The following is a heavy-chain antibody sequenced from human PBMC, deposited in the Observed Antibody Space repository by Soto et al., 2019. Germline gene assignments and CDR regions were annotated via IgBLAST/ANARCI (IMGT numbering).Heavy chain of an antibody. J-gene: IGHJ5*02. CDR3: ARVVYSGYDLFWFDP. Sequence: SETLSLTCTVSGGSISSGGYYWSWIRQHPGKGLEWIGYIYYSGSTYYNPSLKSRVTISVDTSKNQFSLKLSSVTAADTAVYYCARVVYSGYDLFWFDPWGQGTLVTVSS. CDR1: GGSISSGGYY. V-gene: IGHV4-31*03. CDR2: IYYSGST. D-gene: IGHD5-12*01.